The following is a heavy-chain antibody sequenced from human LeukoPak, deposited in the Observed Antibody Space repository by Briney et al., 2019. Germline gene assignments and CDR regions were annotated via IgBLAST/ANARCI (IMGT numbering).Heavy chain of an antibody. CDR3: ARARGYFDY. Sequence: PGGSLRLSCAASGFSFSSYEMNWVRQAPGKGLEWVSYISSSGSTIYYADSVKGRFTISRDNAKNSLYLQMNSLRAEDTAVYYCARARGYFDYWGQGTLVTVSS. CDR2: ISSSGSTI. CDR1: GFSFSSYE. V-gene: IGHV3-48*03. J-gene: IGHJ4*02.